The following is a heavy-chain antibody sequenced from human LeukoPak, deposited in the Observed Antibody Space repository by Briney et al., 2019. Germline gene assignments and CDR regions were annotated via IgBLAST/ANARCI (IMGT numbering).Heavy chain of an antibody. Sequence: GESLKISCKGSGYSFTTYWIGWVRQMPGKGLEWMGIIYPGDSDTRYSPSFQGQVTISVDKSIGTAYPQWSSLKASDTAMYYCARSTHYRSGNDYWGQGTLVTVSS. D-gene: IGHD3-10*01. CDR3: ARSTHYRSGNDY. CDR2: IYPGDSDT. V-gene: IGHV5-51*01. J-gene: IGHJ4*02. CDR1: GYSFTTYW.